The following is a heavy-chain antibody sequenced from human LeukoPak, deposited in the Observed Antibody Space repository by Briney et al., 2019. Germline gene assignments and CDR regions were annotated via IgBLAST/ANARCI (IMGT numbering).Heavy chain of an antibody. V-gene: IGHV3-7*03. Sequence: GGSLRLSCAASGFTFSSYWMSWVRQAPGKGLEWVANIKQDGSEKYYVDSVKGRFTISRDNAKNSLYLQMNSLRAEDTAVYYCARGGRVYAIPFYYYYGMDVWGQGTTVTVSS. J-gene: IGHJ6*02. D-gene: IGHD2-8*01. CDR2: IKQDGSEK. CDR1: GFTFSSYW. CDR3: ARGGRVYAIPFYYYYGMDV.